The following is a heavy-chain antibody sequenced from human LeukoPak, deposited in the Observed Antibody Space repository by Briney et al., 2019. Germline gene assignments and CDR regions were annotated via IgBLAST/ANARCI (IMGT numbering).Heavy chain of an antibody. J-gene: IGHJ6*02. CDR1: GLTFSSYG. CDR2: IWYDGSNK. Sequence: PGGSLRLSCAASGLTFSSYGMHWVRQAPGKGLEWVAVIWYDGSNKYYADSVKGRFTISRDNSKNTLYLQMNSLRAEDTAVYYCARDKGIAAAGSNPYYYYGMDVWGQGTTVTVSS. CDR3: ARDKGIAAAGSNPYYYYGMDV. D-gene: IGHD6-13*01. V-gene: IGHV3-33*01.